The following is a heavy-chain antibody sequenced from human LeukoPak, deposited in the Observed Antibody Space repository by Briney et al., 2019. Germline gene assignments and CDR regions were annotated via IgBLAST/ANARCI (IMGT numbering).Heavy chain of an antibody. J-gene: IGHJ5*02. CDR3: ARGGIAAAGWFDP. Sequence: SDTLSLTCAVYGGSFGGYYWSWIRQPPGEGLEWIGEINHSGSTNYNPSLKSRVTISVDTSKNQFSLKLSSVTAADTAVYYCARGGIAAAGWFDPWGQGTLVTVSS. CDR2: INHSGST. D-gene: IGHD6-13*01. CDR1: GGSFGGYY. V-gene: IGHV4-34*01.